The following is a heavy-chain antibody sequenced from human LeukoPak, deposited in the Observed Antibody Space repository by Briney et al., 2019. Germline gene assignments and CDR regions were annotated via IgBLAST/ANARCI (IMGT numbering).Heavy chain of an antibody. J-gene: IGHJ4*02. Sequence: SETLSLTCAVSGYSISSNYYWGWIRQPPGKGLEWIGSIYHTGRTYYNRSLKSRVTISVDTSKNQFSPKLNSVTAADTAVYYCARAQWLVPPYFDFWGQGTLVTVSS. CDR2: IYHTGRT. CDR3: ARAQWLVPPYFDF. V-gene: IGHV4-38-2*01. D-gene: IGHD6-19*01. CDR1: GYSISSNYY.